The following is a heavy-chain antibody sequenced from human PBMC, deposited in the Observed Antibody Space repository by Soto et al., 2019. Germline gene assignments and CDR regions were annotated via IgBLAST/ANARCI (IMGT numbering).Heavy chain of an antibody. J-gene: IGHJ5*02. V-gene: IGHV1-8*01. CDR2: MNPNSGNT. CDR3: ARNSGYYTANWFDP. CDR1: GYTFTSYD. Sequence: SVKVSCKASGYTFTSYDINWVRQATGQGLEWMGWMNPNSGNTGYAQKFQGRVTMTRNTSISTAYMELSSLRSEDTAVYYCARNSGYYTANWFDPWGQGTLVTVSS. D-gene: IGHD3-3*01.